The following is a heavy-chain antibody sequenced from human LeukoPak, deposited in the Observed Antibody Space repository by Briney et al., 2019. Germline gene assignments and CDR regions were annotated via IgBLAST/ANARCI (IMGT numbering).Heavy chain of an antibody. Sequence: GGSLRLSCAASGFTFSSYGKHWVRQAPGKGLEWVAVISYDGSNKYYADSVKGRFTISRDNSKNTLYLQMNSLRAEDTAVYYCASGGYCSSTSCLDYWGQGTLVTVSS. D-gene: IGHD2-2*03. J-gene: IGHJ4*02. CDR1: GFTFSSYG. V-gene: IGHV3-30*03. CDR2: ISYDGSNK. CDR3: ASGGYCSSTSCLDY.